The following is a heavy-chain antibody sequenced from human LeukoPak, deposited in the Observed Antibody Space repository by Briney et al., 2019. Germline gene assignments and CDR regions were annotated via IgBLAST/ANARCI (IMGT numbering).Heavy chain of an antibody. Sequence: GESLKISCKGSGYSFTTYWIGWVRQMPGKGLEWMGIIYPGDSDTRYSPSFQGQVTISADKSNSTAYLQWSSLKASDTAMYYCARHTNYYGRWFDPWGQGTLVTVSS. V-gene: IGHV5-51*01. J-gene: IGHJ5*02. D-gene: IGHD3-10*01. CDR3: ARHTNYYGRWFDP. CDR1: GYSFTTYW. CDR2: IYPGDSDT.